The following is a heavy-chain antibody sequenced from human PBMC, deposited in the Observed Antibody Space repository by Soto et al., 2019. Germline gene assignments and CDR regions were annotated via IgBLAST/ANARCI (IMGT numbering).Heavy chain of an antibody. J-gene: IGHJ4*02. CDR2: IYYSGTT. CDR3: ARDRMVRGVTTYYFDY. V-gene: IGHV4-39*02. CDR1: GGSISSSSYF. Sequence: SETLSLTCTVSGGSISSSSYFWGWIRQPPGKGLEWIGTIYYSGTTYYNPSLKSRVTISVDTSKNQFSLKLSFVTAADTAVYYCARDRMVRGVTTYYFDYWGQGTLVTVSS. D-gene: IGHD3-10*01.